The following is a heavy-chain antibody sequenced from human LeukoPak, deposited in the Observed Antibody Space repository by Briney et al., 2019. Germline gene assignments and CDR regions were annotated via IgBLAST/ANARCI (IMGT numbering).Heavy chain of an antibody. Sequence: GGSLRLSCAASGFTFSSYAMSWVRQAPGKGLEWVSAISGSGGSTYYADSVKGRFTISRDNSKNTLYLQMNSLRAEDTAVYYCAKDHVLEWLSYLDYWGQGTLVTVSS. CDR1: GFTFSSYA. V-gene: IGHV3-23*01. D-gene: IGHD3-3*01. CDR2: ISGSGGST. J-gene: IGHJ4*02. CDR3: AKDHVLEWLSYLDY.